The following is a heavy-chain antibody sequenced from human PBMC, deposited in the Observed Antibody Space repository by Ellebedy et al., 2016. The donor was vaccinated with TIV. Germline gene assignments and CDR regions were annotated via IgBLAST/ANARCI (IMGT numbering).Heavy chain of an antibody. J-gene: IGHJ4*02. CDR1: GYTFTGYY. D-gene: IGHD3-10*01. CDR2: INPNSGGT. CDR3: AKVRDFGESLSPLDH. Sequence: AASVKVSCKASGYTFTGYYMHWVRQAPGQGLEWMGWINPNSGGTNYAQKFQGRVTMTRDTSISTAYMELSRLRSDDTAVYYCAKVRDFGESLSPLDHWGQGALVTVSS. V-gene: IGHV1-2*02.